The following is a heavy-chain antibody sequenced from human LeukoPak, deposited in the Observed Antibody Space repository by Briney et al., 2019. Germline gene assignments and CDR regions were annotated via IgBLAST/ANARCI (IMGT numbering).Heavy chain of an antibody. D-gene: IGHD6-19*01. V-gene: IGHV1-8*02. CDR1: GGTFSSYA. Sequence: ASVKVSCKASGGTFSSYAISWVRQATGQGLEWMGWMNPNSGNTGYAQKFQGRVTMTRNTSISTAYMELSSLRSEDTAVYYCARGLTGAVAVFDYWGQGTLVTVSS. CDR3: ARGLTGAVAVFDY. CDR2: MNPNSGNT. J-gene: IGHJ4*02.